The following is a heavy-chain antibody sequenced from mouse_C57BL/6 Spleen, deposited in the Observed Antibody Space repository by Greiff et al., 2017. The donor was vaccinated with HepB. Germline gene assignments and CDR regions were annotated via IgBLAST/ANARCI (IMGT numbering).Heavy chain of an antibody. Sequence: VQLQQPGAELVMPGASVKLSCKASGYTFTSYWMHWVKQRPGQGLGWIGEIDPSDSYTNYNQKFKGKSTLTVDKSSSTAYMQLSSLTSEDSAVYYCARPGSSYWYFDVWGTGTTVTVSS. D-gene: IGHD1-1*01. CDR2: IDPSDSYT. J-gene: IGHJ1*03. CDR1: GYTFTSYW. CDR3: ARPGSSYWYFDV. V-gene: IGHV1-69*01.